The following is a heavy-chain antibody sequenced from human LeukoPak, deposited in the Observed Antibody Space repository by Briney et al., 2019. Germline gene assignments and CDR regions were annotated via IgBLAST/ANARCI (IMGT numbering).Heavy chain of an antibody. V-gene: IGHV5-51*01. CDR2: IYPRDSDT. D-gene: IGHD3-10*01. CDR1: GYTFTHQW. J-gene: IGHJ4*02. CDR3: ARHSDVIGAI. Sequence: GESLRISCKASGYTFTHQWIGWVRQMSGSGLEWMGMIYPRDSDTIYSPSFQGHVTISADTSINTAYLEWSSLEASDTAIYYCARHSDVIGAIWGQGTLVTVSS.